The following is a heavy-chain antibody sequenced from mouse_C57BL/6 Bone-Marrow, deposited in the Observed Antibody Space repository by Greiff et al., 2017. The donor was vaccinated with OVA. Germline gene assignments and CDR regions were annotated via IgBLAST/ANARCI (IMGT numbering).Heavy chain of an antibody. CDR3: ARSYRGYAMDY. CDR2: ISNLAYSI. CDR1: GFTFSDYG. D-gene: IGHD3-1*01. Sequence: EVQGVESGGGLVQPGGSLKLSCAASGFTFSDYGMAWVRQAPRKGPEWVAFISNLAYSIYYADTVTGRFTISRENAKNTLYLEMSSLRSEDTAMYYCARSYRGYAMDYWGQGTSVTVSS. V-gene: IGHV5-15*01. J-gene: IGHJ4*01.